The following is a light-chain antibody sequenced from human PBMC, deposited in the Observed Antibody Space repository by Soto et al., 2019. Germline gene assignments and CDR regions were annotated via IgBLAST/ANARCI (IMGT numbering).Light chain of an antibody. J-gene: IGKJ2*01. CDR3: QQRNDWPPYT. CDR1: QSVGTY. CDR2: DAS. Sequence: EIVLTQSPATLSLSPGERATLSCRASQSVGTYVAWYQQKPGQAPRLLISDASNRATGIPARFSGSGSGTDFSLTISSLEPEDFAVYYCQQRNDWPPYTFGQGTKLEIK. V-gene: IGKV3-11*01.